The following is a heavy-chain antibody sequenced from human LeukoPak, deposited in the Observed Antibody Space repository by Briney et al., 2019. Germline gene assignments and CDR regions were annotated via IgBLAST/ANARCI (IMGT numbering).Heavy chain of an antibody. CDR2: IYTSGST. CDR1: GGSISSYY. J-gene: IGHJ3*02. D-gene: IGHD2-15*01. CDR3: ARRRNRYCSGGSCNDAFDI. Sequence: SETLSPTCTVSGGSISSYYWSWIRQPPGKGLEWIGYIYTSGSTNYNPSLKSRVTISVDTSKNQFSLKLSSVTAADTAVYYCARRRNRYCSGGSCNDAFDIWGQGTMVTVSS. V-gene: IGHV4-4*09.